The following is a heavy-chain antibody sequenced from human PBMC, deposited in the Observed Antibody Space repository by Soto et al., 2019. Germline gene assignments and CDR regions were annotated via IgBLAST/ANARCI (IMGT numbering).Heavy chain of an antibody. Sequence: QVQLVQSGAEVKKPGSSVKVSCKASGGTFSSYAISWVRQAPGQGLEWMGGFIPIFGTANYAQKFQGRVTITADESTSTAYMELSSLRSEDTAVYYCAREGRVGYGRDYYYGMDVWGQGTTVTVSS. CDR3: AREGRVGYGRDYYYGMDV. D-gene: IGHD4-17*01. V-gene: IGHV1-69*01. CDR2: FIPIFGTA. CDR1: GGTFSSYA. J-gene: IGHJ6*02.